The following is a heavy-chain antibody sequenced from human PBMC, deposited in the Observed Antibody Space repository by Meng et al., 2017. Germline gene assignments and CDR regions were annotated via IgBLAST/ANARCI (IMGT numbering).Heavy chain of an antibody. D-gene: IGHD6-13*01. CDR3: TTGPGQQLVRFDY. J-gene: IGHJ4*02. Sequence: GRWVGSGGGLGKPGGSLRLSCAAVGFTFSNAWMSWVRQAPGKGLEWVGRIKSKTDGGTTDYAAPVKGRFTISRDDSKNTLYLQMNSLKTEDTAVYYCTTGPGQQLVRFDYWGQGTLVTVSS. CDR1: GFTFSNAW. V-gene: IGHV3-15*01. CDR2: IKSKTDGGTT.